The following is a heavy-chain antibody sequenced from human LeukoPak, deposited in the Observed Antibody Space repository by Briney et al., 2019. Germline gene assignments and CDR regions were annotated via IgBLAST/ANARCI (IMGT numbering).Heavy chain of an antibody. J-gene: IGHJ4*02. V-gene: IGHV3-23*01. Sequence: PGGSPRLSCLTSGFTFSTNAMSWVRRAPGKGLEWISGISGSGASTYYADSVTGRFTISRDNSRNTLYLQMNSLRGDDTAVYYCAKDVGKWESLHFFDYWGQGTLVTVSS. D-gene: IGHD1-26*01. CDR2: ISGSGAST. CDR3: AKDVGKWESLHFFDY. CDR1: GFTFSTNA.